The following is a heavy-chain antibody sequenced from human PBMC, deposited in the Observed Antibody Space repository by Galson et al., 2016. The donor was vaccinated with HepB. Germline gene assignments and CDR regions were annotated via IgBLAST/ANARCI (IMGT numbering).Heavy chain of an antibody. CDR2: ITANGDAT. CDR3: MSPYYGDYKNF. Sequence: SLRLSCAVSGFTFRDYSMHWVRQAPGKRLEYISAITANGDATFYADSVQGGFTISRDNSKNTFYLQMTSLRSEDTAIYYCMSPYYGDYKNFWGQGTLVTVPS. CDR1: GFTFRDYS. D-gene: IGHD4-17*01. V-gene: IGHV3-64D*06. J-gene: IGHJ4*02.